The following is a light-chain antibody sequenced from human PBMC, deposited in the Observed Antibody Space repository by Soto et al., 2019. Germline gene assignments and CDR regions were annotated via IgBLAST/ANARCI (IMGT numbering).Light chain of an antibody. J-gene: IGLJ1*01. Sequence: SVLTQPSSVYGLPAQASTISSTGTIRVFVVYNYVSWYQQHPGKAPKLMIYGVSNRPSGVSNRFSGSKSGNTASLTISGLQADDEADYYCSSHTISSAPHVFGTGTKATVL. V-gene: IGLV2-14*01. CDR2: GVS. CDR3: SSHTISSAPHV. CDR1: IRVFVVYNY.